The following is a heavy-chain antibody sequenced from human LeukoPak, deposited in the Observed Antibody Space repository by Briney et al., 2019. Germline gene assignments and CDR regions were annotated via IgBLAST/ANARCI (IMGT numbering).Heavy chain of an antibody. V-gene: IGHV3-48*03. CDR2: ISSSGSTI. Sequence: GGSLRLSCAASGFTFSSYEMNWVRQAPGKGLEWVSYISSSGSTIYYADSVKGRFTISRDNAKNSLYLQMNSLRAEDTAVYYCARGVVVVAANDCGGQGTLVTVSS. CDR3: ARGVVVVAANDC. D-gene: IGHD2-15*01. CDR1: GFTFSSYE. J-gene: IGHJ4*02.